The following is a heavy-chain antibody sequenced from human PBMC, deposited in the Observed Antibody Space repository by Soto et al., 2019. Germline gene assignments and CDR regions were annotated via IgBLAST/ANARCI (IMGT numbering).Heavy chain of an antibody. J-gene: IGHJ4*02. CDR1: GYTLTELS. D-gene: IGHD3-22*01. CDR2: FDPEDGET. V-gene: IGHV1-24*01. Sequence: GASVKVSCKVSGYTLTELSMHWVRQAPGKGLEWMGGFDPEDGETIYAQKLQGRVTMTTDTSTSTAYMELRSLRSDDTAVYYCARDYNYYDSSGYPKFDYWGQGTLVTVSS. CDR3: ARDYNYYDSSGYPKFDY.